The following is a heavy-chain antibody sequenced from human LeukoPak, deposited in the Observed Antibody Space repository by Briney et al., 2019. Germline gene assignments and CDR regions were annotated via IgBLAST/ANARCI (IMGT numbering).Heavy chain of an antibody. D-gene: IGHD3-16*02. CDR2: IKEDGSKK. V-gene: IGHV3-7*01. CDR1: GFTFSRHW. J-gene: IGHJ5*02. CDR3: ARVYYDYIWGSYRPNFFDP. Sequence: GGSLRLSCAASGFTFSRHWMSWVRQAPGKGLEWVANIKEDGSKKHYVDSVRGRFIISRDNAKNSLYLQMNSLRAEDTAVYYCARVYYDYIWGSYRPNFFDPWGQGTLVTVSS.